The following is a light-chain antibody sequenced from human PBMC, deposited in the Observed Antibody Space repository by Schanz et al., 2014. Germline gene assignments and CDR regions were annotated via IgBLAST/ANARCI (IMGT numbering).Light chain of an antibody. J-gene: IGKJ2*01. V-gene: IGKV3-20*01. CDR3: QQYGRSPYT. Sequence: ENVLTQSPGTLSLSPGERATLSCRASQSFSSSYLAWYQHRPGQAPKLLIYGASIRATGIPDRFSGSGSGTDFTLTISRLEPEDFAVYYCQQYGRSPYTFGQGTKLEIK. CDR1: QSFSSSY. CDR2: GAS.